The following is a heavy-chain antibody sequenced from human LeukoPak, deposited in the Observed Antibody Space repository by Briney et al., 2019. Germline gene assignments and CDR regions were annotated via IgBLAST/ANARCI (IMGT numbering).Heavy chain of an antibody. CDR1: GYTFTSYY. D-gene: IGHD3-10*01. V-gene: IGHV1-46*01. Sequence: ASVKVSCKASGYTFTSYYMHWVRQAPGQGLEWMGIINPSGGSTSYAQKFQGRVTMTRDMSTSTVYMELSSLRSEDTAVYYCARDGRLLWFGHYYYYMDVWGKGTTVTVSS. CDR2: INPSGGST. J-gene: IGHJ6*03. CDR3: ARDGRLLWFGHYYYYMDV.